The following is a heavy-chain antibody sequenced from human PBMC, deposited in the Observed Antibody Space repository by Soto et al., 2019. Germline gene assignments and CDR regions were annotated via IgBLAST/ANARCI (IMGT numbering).Heavy chain of an antibody. Sequence: SETLSLTCAVSGYSISTNYYWGWLRQPPGKGLEWIGSIYHSGTTYYNPSLKSRVTISVHASKNQFSLRLTSVTAADTAVYYCATNGAGIAARWFDYWGQGNLVTVSS. CDR1: GYSISTNYY. V-gene: IGHV4-38-2*01. D-gene: IGHD6-6*01. J-gene: IGHJ4*02. CDR3: ATNGAGIAARWFDY. CDR2: IYHSGTT.